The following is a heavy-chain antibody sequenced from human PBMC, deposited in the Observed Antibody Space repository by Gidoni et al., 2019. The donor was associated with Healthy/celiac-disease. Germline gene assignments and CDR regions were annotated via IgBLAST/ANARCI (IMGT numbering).Heavy chain of an antibody. Sequence: QVQLQESGPGLVKPSETLSLTCTVPGGSVSRGSYYWSWIRQPPGKGLEWIGYIYYSGSTNYNPSLKSRVTISVDTSKNQFSLKLSSVTAADTAVYYCARESKQQLVSFDYWGQGTLVTVSS. V-gene: IGHV4-61*01. J-gene: IGHJ4*02. D-gene: IGHD6-13*01. CDR2: IYYSGST. CDR1: GGSVSRGSYY. CDR3: ARESKQQLVSFDY.